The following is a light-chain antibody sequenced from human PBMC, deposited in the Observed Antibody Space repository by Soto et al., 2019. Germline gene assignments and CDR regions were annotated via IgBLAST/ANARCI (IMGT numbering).Light chain of an antibody. J-gene: IGKJ1*01. V-gene: IGKV3-15*01. CDR1: QSVSGS. Sequence: EIVMTQSPATLSVSLGERVTLSCRASQSVSGSLAWYQQKPGQAPRLLIYGASTRATGIPARFSGSGSGTEFTLTINSLQSEDFAVYYCQQYNDWPPWTFGQGTKVDIK. CDR2: GAS. CDR3: QQYNDWPPWT.